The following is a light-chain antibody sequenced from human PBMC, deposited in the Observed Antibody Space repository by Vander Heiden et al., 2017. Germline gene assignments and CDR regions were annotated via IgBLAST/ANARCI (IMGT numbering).Light chain of an antibody. CDR1: SSDVGGSNY. CDR2: EVS. J-gene: IGLJ3*02. V-gene: IGLV2-11*01. CDR3: CSYAGSYTLGV. Sequence: QSALTQPRSVSGSPGQSVTISCTGTSSDVGGSNYVSWYQQHPGKAPKLMSYEVSKRPSGVPDRFSGSKSGNTASLTISGLQAEDEADYYCCSYAGSYTLGVFGGGTKLTVL.